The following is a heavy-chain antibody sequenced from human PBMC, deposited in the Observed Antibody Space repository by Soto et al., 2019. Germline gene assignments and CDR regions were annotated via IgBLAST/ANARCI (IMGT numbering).Heavy chain of an antibody. V-gene: IGHV4-34*01. J-gene: IGHJ4*02. CDR1: GGSFSGYY. D-gene: IGHD3-3*02. Sequence: SETLSLTCAVYGGSFSGYYWSWIRQPPGKGLEWIGEINHSGSTNYNPSLKSRVTISVDTSKNQFSLKLSSVTAADTAVYYCARMISACADYWGQGTLVTVSS. CDR3: ARMISACADY. CDR2: INHSGST.